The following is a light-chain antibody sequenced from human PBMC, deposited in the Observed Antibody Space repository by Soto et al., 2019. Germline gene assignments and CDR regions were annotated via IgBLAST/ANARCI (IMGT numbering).Light chain of an antibody. Sequence: EVVLTQSPATLSLSPGERATLSCRASQSVRTSLAWYQQKPCHAPRLLIYGTSDRATGTPDRFSGSGSGTDSTLTIRRLEPEDSAVYYCQLFDDPVTFGPGTRVEIK. CDR3: QLFDDPVT. CDR1: QSVRTS. J-gene: IGKJ5*01. V-gene: IGKV3-20*01. CDR2: GTS.